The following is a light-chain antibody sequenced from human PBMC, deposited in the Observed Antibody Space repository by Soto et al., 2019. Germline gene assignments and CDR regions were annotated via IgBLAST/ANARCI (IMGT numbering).Light chain of an antibody. CDR2: GAF. J-gene: IGKJ1*01. V-gene: IGKV3-15*01. CDR1: QSVSSH. Sequence: EKLITNSAVTLRVYQEERSTLSCMASQSVSSHLAWYQQKPGQAPSLLIYGAFTRATGIPARFSGTGSGTEFTLTISSLQSEDFALYYCQQYNDWPLTFGQRTKV. CDR3: QQYNDWPLT.